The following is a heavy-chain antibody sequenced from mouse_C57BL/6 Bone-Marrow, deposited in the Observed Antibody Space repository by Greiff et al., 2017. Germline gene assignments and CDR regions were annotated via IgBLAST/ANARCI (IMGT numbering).Heavy chain of an antibody. V-gene: IGHV1-54*01. Sequence: QVQLQQSGAELVRPGTSVKVSCKASGYAFTNYLLAWVKQRPGQGLEWIGVINPGSGCTNYNEKFKSTATLTVDTSSRTAYMQLSSLTSEDSAVYFCARGYCCSSYWDFDYWGTGTSVTVAS. CDR3: ARGYCCSSYWDFDY. J-gene: IGHJ1*03. CDR2: INPGSGCT. CDR1: GYAFTNYL. D-gene: IGHD1-1*01.